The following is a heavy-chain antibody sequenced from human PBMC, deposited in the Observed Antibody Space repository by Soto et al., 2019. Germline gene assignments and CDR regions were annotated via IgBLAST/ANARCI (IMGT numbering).Heavy chain of an antibody. J-gene: IGHJ3*02. D-gene: IGHD4-4*01. CDR2: IWYDGSNK. V-gene: IGHV3-33*01. CDR1: GFTFSSYG. Sequence: GGSLRLSCAASGFTFSSYGMHWVRQAPCKGLEWVAVIWYDGSNKYYADSVKGRFTISRDNSKNTLYLQMNSLRAEDTAVYYCARGFPLYSNRDFDAFDIWGQGTMVTVSS. CDR3: ARGFPLYSNRDFDAFDI.